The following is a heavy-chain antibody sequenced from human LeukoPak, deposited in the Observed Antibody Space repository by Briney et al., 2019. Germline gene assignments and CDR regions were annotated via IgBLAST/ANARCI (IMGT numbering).Heavy chain of an antibody. CDR2: INPSGGST. CDR1: GYTFTSYY. J-gene: IGHJ6*03. D-gene: IGHD3-10*01. V-gene: IGHV1-46*01. Sequence: ASVKVSCKASGYTFTSYYMHWVRQAPGQGLEWMGIINPSGGSTSYAQKFQGRVTMTRDTSTSTVYMELSSLRSEDTAVYYCARDQPTQHRGYYYYYMDVWGKGTTVTVSS. CDR3: ARDQPTQHRGYYYYYMDV.